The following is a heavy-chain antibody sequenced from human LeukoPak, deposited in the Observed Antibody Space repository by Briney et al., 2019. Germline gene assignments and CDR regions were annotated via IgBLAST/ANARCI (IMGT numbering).Heavy chain of an antibody. V-gene: IGHV4-61*02. Sequence: SQTLSLTCTVSGDSISSGGYYWSWIRQPAGKGLEWIGRIYSNGDTKFNPSPKSRVTISLDTSKNQFSLKLSSATAADTAVYYCASRHSKQQPYYYYMDIWGKGTTVTVSS. CDR1: GDSISSGGYY. J-gene: IGHJ6*03. CDR3: ASRHSKQQPYYYYMDI. D-gene: IGHD6-13*01. CDR2: IYSNGDT.